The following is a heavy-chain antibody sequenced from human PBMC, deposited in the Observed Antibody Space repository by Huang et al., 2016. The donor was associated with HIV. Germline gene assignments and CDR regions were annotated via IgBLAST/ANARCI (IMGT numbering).Heavy chain of an antibody. CDR3: AKDMSYGDTAAYDAFDM. Sequence: EVQLVESGGGLVQPGRSLRLSCAASGITFHDCAMHWVRQVPGKGREWVSGISFNSGDTGYADSVRGRFTISRDNAKKTLYLQMNSLRPEDTALYYCAKDMSYGDTAAYDAFDMWGQGTMVTVSS. CDR1: GITFHDCA. V-gene: IGHV3-9*01. CDR2: ISFNSGDT. J-gene: IGHJ3*02. D-gene: IGHD4-17*01.